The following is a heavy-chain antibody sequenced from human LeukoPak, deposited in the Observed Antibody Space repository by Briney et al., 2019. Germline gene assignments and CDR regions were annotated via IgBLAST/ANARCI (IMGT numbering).Heavy chain of an antibody. CDR2: ISSSSSYI. D-gene: IGHD3-22*01. CDR3: ARDPGLYYYDSSGYPFDY. V-gene: IGHV3-21*01. CDR1: GFTVSTNY. J-gene: IGHJ4*02. Sequence: PGGSLRLSCAASGFTVSTNYMSWVRQAPGKGLEWVSSISSSSSYIYYADSVKGRFTISRDNAKNSLYLQMNSLRAEDTAVYYCARDPGLYYYDSSGYPFDYWGQGTLVTVSS.